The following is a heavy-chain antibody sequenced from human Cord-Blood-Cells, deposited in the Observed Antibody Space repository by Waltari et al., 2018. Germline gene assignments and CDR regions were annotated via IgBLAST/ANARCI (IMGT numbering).Heavy chain of an antibody. CDR1: GYTFTGYS. CDR2: INPNSGGT. CDR3: ARVGGNCGCDCLSY. Sequence: QVQLAQSGAEVKKPGASVKASCKASGYTFTGYSMHWVRQAPGQGLEWMGGINPNSGGTNYAKKFKGRVTMTRDRAISTAYMELSRLISDDTAVYYCARVGGNCGCDCLSYWGQGTLVTVSS. V-gene: IGHV1-2*02. J-gene: IGHJ4*02. D-gene: IGHD2-21*02.